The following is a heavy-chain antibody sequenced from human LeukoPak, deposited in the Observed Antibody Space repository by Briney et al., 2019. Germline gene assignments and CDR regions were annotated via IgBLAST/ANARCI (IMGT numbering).Heavy chain of an antibody. J-gene: IGHJ4*02. D-gene: IGHD2-15*01. CDR3: ARSARVEPGTGYYFDS. V-gene: IGHV4-4*07. CDR2: ILTNGNT. Sequence: SETLSLTCTVSGGSINGYFWSWMRQPAGKGLEWIGRILTNGNTDYNPSLNSRVTMSMDTSRDQFSLKLRSVSAADTAVYYCARSARVEPGTGYYFDSWGRGTLVTVSS. CDR1: GGSINGYF.